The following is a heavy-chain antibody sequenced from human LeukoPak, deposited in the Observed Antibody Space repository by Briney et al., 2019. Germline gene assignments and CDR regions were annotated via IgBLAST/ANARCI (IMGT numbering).Heavy chain of an antibody. Sequence: SETLSLTCTVSGGSISSYYWSWIRQPPGKGLEWIGYIYYSGSTNYNPSLKSRVTISVDTSKNQFSLKLSSVTAADTAVYYCARGYCSSTSCLFYYYYYMDVWGKGTTVTVSS. D-gene: IGHD2-2*01. V-gene: IGHV4-59*01. CDR2: IYYSGST. J-gene: IGHJ6*03. CDR3: ARGYCSSTSCLFYYYYYMDV. CDR1: GGSISSYY.